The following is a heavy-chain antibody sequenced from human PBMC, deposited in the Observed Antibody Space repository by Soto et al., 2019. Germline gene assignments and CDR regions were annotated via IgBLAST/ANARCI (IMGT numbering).Heavy chain of an antibody. D-gene: IGHD1-26*01. V-gene: IGHV3-15*07. CDR3: TTDPDPEWELPSGY. CDR1: GFTFSNAW. J-gene: IGHJ4*02. CDR2: IKSKTDGGTT. Sequence: GGSLRLSCAASGFTFSNAWMNWVRQAPGKGLEWVGRIKSKTDGGTTDYAAPVKGRFTISRDDSKNTLYLQMNSLKTEDTAVYYCTTDPDPEWELPSGYWGQGTLVTVSS.